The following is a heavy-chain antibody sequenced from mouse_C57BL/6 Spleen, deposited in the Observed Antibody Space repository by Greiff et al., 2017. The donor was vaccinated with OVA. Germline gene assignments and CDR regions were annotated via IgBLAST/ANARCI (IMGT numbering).Heavy chain of an antibody. Sequence: QVQLQQPGAELVKPGASVKLSCKASGYTFTSYWMHWVKQRPGRGLEWIGRIDTNSGGTTYNEKFKSKATLTVDKPSSTAYMQLSSLTSEDSAVYYCARSENWDWYFDVWGTGTTVTVSS. D-gene: IGHD4-1*01. CDR3: ARSENWDWYFDV. J-gene: IGHJ1*03. CDR2: IDTNSGGT. CDR1: GYTFTSYW. V-gene: IGHV1-72*01.